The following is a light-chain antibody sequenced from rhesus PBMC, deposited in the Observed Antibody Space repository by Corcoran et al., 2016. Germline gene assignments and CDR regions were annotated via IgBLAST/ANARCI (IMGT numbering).Light chain of an antibody. CDR3: QQQDGSPYN. CDR1: QGISNW. Sequence: DIQMTQSPSSLSASVGDRVTITCRASQGISNWLAWYQQKPGKAPTLLIYRAASLEVGVPSRFSGSGSGTDFTLTISSLEPEDFATYDCQQQDGSPYNFGQGTKVDIK. CDR2: RAA. V-gene: IGKV1-69*01. J-gene: IGKJ2*01.